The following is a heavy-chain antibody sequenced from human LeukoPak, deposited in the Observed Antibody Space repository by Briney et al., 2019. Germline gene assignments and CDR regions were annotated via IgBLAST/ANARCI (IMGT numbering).Heavy chain of an antibody. CDR2: INPNSGGT. CDR1: GYTFTGYY. V-gene: IGHV1-2*02. CDR3: ARVFTDQQLVPHI. Sequence: ASVKVSCKASGYTFTGYYMHWVRQAPGQGLEWMGWINPNSGGTNYAQKFQGRVTMTRDTSISTAYMELSRLRSDDTAVYYCARVFTDQQLVPHIWGQGTMVTVSS. D-gene: IGHD6-13*01. J-gene: IGHJ3*02.